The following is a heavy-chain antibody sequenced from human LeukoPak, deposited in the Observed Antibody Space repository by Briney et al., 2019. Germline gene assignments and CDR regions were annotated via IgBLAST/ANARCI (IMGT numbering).Heavy chain of an antibody. V-gene: IGHV3-23*01. Sequence: PGGSLRLSCAASGFTFSSSVMTWVRQAPGKGLEWVSTISGSGGTTYYADSVKGRFTISRDNSKNTLYLEMDSLRADDTAVYSCAKGPSSVVANAFHIWGQGTMVTVSS. CDR2: ISGSGGTT. D-gene: IGHD5-12*01. CDR3: AKGPSSVVANAFHI. J-gene: IGHJ3*02. CDR1: GFTFSSSV.